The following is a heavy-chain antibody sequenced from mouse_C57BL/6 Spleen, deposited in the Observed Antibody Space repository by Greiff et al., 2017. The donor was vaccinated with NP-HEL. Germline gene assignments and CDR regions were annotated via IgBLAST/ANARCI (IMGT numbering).Heavy chain of an antibody. CDR2: INPNNGGT. D-gene: IGHD2-2*01. CDR1: GYTFTDYN. Sequence: EVQLQQPGPELVKPGASVKMSCKASGYTFTDYNMHWVKQSHGKSLEWIGYINPNNGGTSYNQKFKGKATLTVNKSSSTAYMELRSLTSEDSAVYYCARSSGYPAWFAYWGQGTLVTVSA. CDR3: ARSSGYPAWFAY. J-gene: IGHJ3*01. V-gene: IGHV1-22*01.